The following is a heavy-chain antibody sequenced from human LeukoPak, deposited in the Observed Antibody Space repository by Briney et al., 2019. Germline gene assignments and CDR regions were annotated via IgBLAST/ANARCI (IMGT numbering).Heavy chain of an antibody. Sequence: GGSLRLSCAASGFTFSSYRMTWVRQAPGKGLEWVSSISSSSSYIYYADSVKGRFTISRDNAKNSLYLQMNSLRAEDTAVYYCARARRDIVVVVAEYGMDVWGQGTTVTVSS. V-gene: IGHV3-21*01. CDR2: ISSSSSYI. CDR3: ARARRDIVVVVAEYGMDV. CDR1: GFTFSSYR. J-gene: IGHJ6*02. D-gene: IGHD2-15*01.